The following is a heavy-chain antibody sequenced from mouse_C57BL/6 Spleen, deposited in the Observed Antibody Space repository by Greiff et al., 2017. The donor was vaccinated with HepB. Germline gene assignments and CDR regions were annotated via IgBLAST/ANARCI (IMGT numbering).Heavy chain of an antibody. CDR1: GFTFSSYA. V-gene: IGHV5-4*01. CDR2: ISDGGSYT. D-gene: IGHD1-1*01. CDR3: ARDYYGSSFYARDY. Sequence: EVKLMESGGGLVKPGGSLKLSCAASGFTFSSYAMSWVRQTPEKRLEWVATISDGGSYTYYPDNVKGRFTISRDNAKNNLYLQMSQLKSDDTAMYYCARDYYGSSFYARDYWGQGTSVTVSS. J-gene: IGHJ4*01.